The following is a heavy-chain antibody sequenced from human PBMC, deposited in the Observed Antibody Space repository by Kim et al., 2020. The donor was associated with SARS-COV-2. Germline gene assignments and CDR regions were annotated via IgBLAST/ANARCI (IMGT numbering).Heavy chain of an antibody. D-gene: IGHD6-19*01. V-gene: IGHV3-23*01. Sequence: GGSLRLSCAASGFTFNNYAMSWVRQAPGKGLEWVSGIRDSGGSTKYADSVKGRFSISRDNSKNTLYLQMDSLRAEDTAVYYCAKVTSGSSGWFEYFQHWGQGTLVTGSS. CDR3: AKVTSGSSGWFEYFQH. J-gene: IGHJ1*01. CDR2: IRDSGGST. CDR1: GFTFNNYA.